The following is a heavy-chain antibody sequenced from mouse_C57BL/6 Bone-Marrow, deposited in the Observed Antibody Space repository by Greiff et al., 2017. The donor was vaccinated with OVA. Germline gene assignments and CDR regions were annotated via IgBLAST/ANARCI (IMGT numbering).Heavy chain of an antibody. CDR2: INPSTGGT. D-gene: IGHD3-2*02. CDR3: ADSSGDGFAY. CDR1: GYSFTGYY. J-gene: IGHJ3*01. V-gene: IGHV1-42*01. Sequence: VQLQQSGPELVKPGASVKISCKASGYSFTGYYMNWVKQSPEKSLEWIGEINPSTGGTTYNQKFKAKATLTVDKSSSTAYMQLKSLTSEDSAVYYCADSSGDGFAYWGQGTLVTVSA.